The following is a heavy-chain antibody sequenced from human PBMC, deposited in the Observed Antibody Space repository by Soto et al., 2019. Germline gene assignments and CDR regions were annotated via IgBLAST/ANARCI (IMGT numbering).Heavy chain of an antibody. CDR3: ASAPGDYMDS. V-gene: IGHV4-59*11. Sequence: PSETLSLTCTVSGGSISSHCWSWIRQPPGKGLEWIGHIHYSGSTNYNPSLKSRVTISVDTSRNQFSLKLSSVTAADTAVYYCASAPGDYMDSWGQGMLVTVSS. CDR2: IHYSGST. D-gene: IGHD4-17*01. J-gene: IGHJ4*02. CDR1: GGSISSHC.